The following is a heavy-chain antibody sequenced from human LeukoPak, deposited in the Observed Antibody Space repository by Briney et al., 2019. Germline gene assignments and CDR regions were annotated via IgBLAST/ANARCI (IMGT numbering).Heavy chain of an antibody. CDR1: GGSFSGYY. V-gene: IGHV4-34*01. CDR3: ARGPPATYYHDSSGSGVDY. J-gene: IGHJ4*02. CDR2: INHSGST. D-gene: IGHD3-22*01. Sequence: SETLSLTCAVYGGSFSGYYWSWIRQPPGKGLEWIGEINHSGSTNYNPSLKSRVTISVDTSKNQFSLKLSSVTAADTAVYYCARGPPATYYHDSSGSGVDYWGQGTLVTVSS.